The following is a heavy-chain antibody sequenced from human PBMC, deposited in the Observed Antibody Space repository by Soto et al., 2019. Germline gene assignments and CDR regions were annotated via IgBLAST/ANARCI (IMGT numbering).Heavy chain of an antibody. CDR3: ARHVAGYSSGLDY. CDR1: GGSISSSSYY. CDR2: IYYSGNT. V-gene: IGHV4-39*01. J-gene: IGHJ4*02. D-gene: IGHD6-19*01. Sequence: PSETLSLTCTVAGGSISSSSYYWGWNRHSPGKWLEWIGSIYYSGNTYYNPSLKSRVTISVDTSKNQFSLKLSSVTAAYTAVYYCARHVAGYSSGLDYWGQGTLVTVSS.